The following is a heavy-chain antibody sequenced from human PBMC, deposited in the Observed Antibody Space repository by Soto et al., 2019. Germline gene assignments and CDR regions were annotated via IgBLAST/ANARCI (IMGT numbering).Heavy chain of an antibody. Sequence: GGSLRLSCTAYGFAFSSHAMQWGRQAPGRGLEWVAVIASDGATKSVAASLKGRSTISRDNFESTMSLQMNNLRPEDTALYYCARSSVHIAAAGRLDLWGPGTLVTVS. CDR2: IASDGATK. D-gene: IGHD6-13*01. J-gene: IGHJ5*02. CDR1: GFAFSSHA. CDR3: ARSSVHIAAAGRLDL. V-gene: IGHV3-30*14.